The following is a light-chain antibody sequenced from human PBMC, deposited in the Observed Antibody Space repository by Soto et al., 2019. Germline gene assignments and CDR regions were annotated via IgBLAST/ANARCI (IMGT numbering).Light chain of an antibody. CDR2: GAS. CDR1: QRVSSNN. Sequence: EIVLTQSPGTLSLSPGERATLSCRASQRVSSNNLAWYQQRPGQAPRVVIYGASTRATGIPERFSGSGSGPDFTLTISSLEPEDFAVYYCQQYGRSPFTFGPGTKVDIK. J-gene: IGKJ3*01. CDR3: QQYGRSPFT. V-gene: IGKV3-20*01.